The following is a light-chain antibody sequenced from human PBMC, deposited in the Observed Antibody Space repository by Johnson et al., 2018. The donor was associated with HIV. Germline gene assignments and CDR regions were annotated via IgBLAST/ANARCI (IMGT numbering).Light chain of an antibody. Sequence: QSVLTQSPSVSAAPGQKVTISCSGSSSNIGNNYVSWYQQVPGTAPKLLIYENNKRPSGIPDRFSGSKSGTSAALGITGLQTGDEADYYCGTWDSSLSAHYVFGTGTKITGL. CDR3: GTWDSSLSAHYV. V-gene: IGLV1-51*02. CDR1: SSNIGNNY. CDR2: ENN. J-gene: IGLJ1*01.